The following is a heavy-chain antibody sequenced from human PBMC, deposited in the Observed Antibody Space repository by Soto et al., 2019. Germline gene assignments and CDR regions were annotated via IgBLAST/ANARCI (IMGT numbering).Heavy chain of an antibody. J-gene: IGHJ4*02. Sequence: PSETLSLTCTVSGGSISSYYWSWIRQPPGKGLEWIGYIYYSGSTNYNPSLKSRVTISVDTSKNQFSLKLSSVTAADTAVYYCARDTGTTRGPFDYWGQGTLVTVSS. CDR3: ARDTGTTRGPFDY. V-gene: IGHV4-59*01. CDR1: GGSISSYY. D-gene: IGHD1-7*01. CDR2: IYYSGST.